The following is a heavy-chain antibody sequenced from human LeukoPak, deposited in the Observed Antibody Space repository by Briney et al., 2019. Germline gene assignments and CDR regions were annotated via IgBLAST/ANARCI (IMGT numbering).Heavy chain of an antibody. CDR2: ILPIFGTA. V-gene: IGHV1-69*05. CDR3: ARDRQTYGDYDP. J-gene: IGHJ5*02. CDR1: GGTFSSYA. D-gene: IGHD4-17*01. Sequence: ASVKVSCKASGGTFSSYAISWVRQAPGQGLEWMGRILPIFGTANYAQKFQGRVTITTDESTSTAYMELSSLRSEDTAVYYCARDRQTYGDYDPWGQGTLVTVSS.